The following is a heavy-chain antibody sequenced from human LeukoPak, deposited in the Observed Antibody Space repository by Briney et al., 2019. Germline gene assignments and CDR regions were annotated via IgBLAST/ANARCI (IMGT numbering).Heavy chain of an antibody. J-gene: IGHJ4*02. CDR3: ARESSLRYSYDTSGY. D-gene: IGHD3-22*01. Sequence: ASVKVSCKTSGYTFTGYYMHWVRQAPGQGLEWMGRINPNSGGTNYAQKFQGRVTMTRDTSISTAYMELSRLRSDDTAVYYCARESSLRYSYDTSGYWGQGTLVTVSS. CDR2: INPNSGGT. CDR1: GYTFTGYY. V-gene: IGHV1-2*06.